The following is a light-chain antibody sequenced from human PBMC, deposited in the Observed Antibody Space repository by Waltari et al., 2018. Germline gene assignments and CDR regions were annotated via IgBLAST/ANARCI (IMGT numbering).Light chain of an antibody. Sequence: DIQMTQSPSSLSASVGDRVTFTCQATQDITTSLSWFQQKPGEAPRLLIYDASTLQSGVSSKFSGNGSATGYSLTITCLQLDDSATYYCQQFHSLPYTFARGTKLHI. CDR1: QDITTS. V-gene: IGKV1-33*01. CDR3: QQFHSLPYT. CDR2: DAS. J-gene: IGKJ2*01.